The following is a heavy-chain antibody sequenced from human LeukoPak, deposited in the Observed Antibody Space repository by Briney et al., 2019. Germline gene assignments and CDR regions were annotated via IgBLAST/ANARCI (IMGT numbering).Heavy chain of an antibody. Sequence: GGSLRLSCAASGFTFSSYGMHWVRHAPGKGLELVAFIRYDGSNKYYADSVKGRFTISRDNSKNTLYLQMNSLRAEDTAVYYCAKGSSGYDLGYYYYYGMDVWGQGTTVTVSS. D-gene: IGHD5-12*01. V-gene: IGHV3-30*02. CDR1: GFTFSSYG. CDR3: AKGSSGYDLGYYYYYGMDV. CDR2: IRYDGSNK. J-gene: IGHJ6*02.